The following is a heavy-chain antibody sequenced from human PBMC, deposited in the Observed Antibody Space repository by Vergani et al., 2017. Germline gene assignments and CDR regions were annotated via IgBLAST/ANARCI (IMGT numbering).Heavy chain of an antibody. CDR3: FCSSTSCYEHYYYGMDV. CDR2: IYSGGST. Sequence: QVQLVESGGGVVQPGRSLRLSCAASGFTFSSYAMHWVRQAPGKGLEWVSVIYSGGSTYYADSVKGRFTISRDNSKNTLYLQMNSLRAEDTAVYYCFCSSTSCYEHYYYGMDVWGQGTTVTVSS. D-gene: IGHD2-2*01. J-gene: IGHJ6*02. V-gene: IGHV3-NL1*01. CDR1: GFTFSSYA.